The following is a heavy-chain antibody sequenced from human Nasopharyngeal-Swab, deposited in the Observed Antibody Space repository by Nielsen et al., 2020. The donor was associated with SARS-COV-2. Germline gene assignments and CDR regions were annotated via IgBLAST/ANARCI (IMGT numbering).Heavy chain of an antibody. CDR3: ARETRGVNYYYYGLDV. D-gene: IGHD2-21*01. Sequence: GESLTISCAASGFTFSSYSMNWVRQAPGKGLEWASSVSTSGTYIYYADSVKGRFTISRDNAKNSLYLQMNSLRAEDTAVYYCARETRGVNYYYYGLDVWGQGTTVTVSS. V-gene: IGHV3-21*01. CDR2: VSTSGTYI. J-gene: IGHJ6*02. CDR1: GFTFSSYS.